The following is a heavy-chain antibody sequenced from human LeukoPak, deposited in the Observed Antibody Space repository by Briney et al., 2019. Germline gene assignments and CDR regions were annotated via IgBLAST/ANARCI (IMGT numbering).Heavy chain of an antibody. Sequence: GGSLRLSCVVSGFSFSSYVMAWVRQAPGKGLEWVSAISGSGGSTYYADSVKGRFTISRDNSKNTLYLQMNSLRAEDTAVYYCAKVGQYQLLSTWGQGTLVTVSS. CDR2: ISGSGGST. CDR3: AKVGQYQLLST. J-gene: IGHJ4*02. V-gene: IGHV3-23*01. CDR1: GFSFSSYV. D-gene: IGHD2-2*01.